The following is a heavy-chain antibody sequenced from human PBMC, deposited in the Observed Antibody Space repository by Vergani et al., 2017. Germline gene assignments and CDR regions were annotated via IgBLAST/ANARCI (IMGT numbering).Heavy chain of an antibody. CDR3: VRDLDCSPINCYHGFDP. Sequence: EVQLVESGGGMVQPGRSLRLSCGASGFKFGDYAMHRVRQAPGKGLEWVSGISWNSGRTDYADSVKGRFIISRDNAKKSLSLIMNSLRPEDTALYYCVRDLDCSPINCYHGFDPWGQGTLVTVSS. V-gene: IGHV3-9*01. CDR1: GFKFGDYA. CDR2: ISWNSGRT. D-gene: IGHD2-15*01. J-gene: IGHJ5*02.